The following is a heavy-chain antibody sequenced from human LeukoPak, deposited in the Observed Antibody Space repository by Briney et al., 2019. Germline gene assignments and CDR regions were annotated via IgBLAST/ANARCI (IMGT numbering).Heavy chain of an antibody. D-gene: IGHD2-15*01. CDR1: GYTLTELS. CDR2: FDPEDGET. J-gene: IGHJ4*02. CDR3: ATGMVPGYCSGGSCSSSGDY. Sequence: ASVKVSCKVSGYTLTELSMHWVRQAPGKGLEWMGGFDPEDGETIYAQKFQGRVTMTEDTSTDTAYVELSSLRSEDTAVYYCATGMVPGYCSGGSCSSSGDYWGQGTLVTVSS. V-gene: IGHV1-24*01.